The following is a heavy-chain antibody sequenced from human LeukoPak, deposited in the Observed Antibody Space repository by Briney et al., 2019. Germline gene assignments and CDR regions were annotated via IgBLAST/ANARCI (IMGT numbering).Heavy chain of an antibody. J-gene: IGHJ4*02. CDR1: GGSFSGYY. CDR3: ARRRVDTAMVRGKLDY. Sequence: PSETLSLTCAVYGGSFSGYYWSWIRQPPGKGLEWIGEINHSGSTNYNPSLKSRVTISVDTSKNQFSLKLSSVAAADTAVYYCARRRVDTAMVRGKLDYWGQGTLVTVSS. CDR2: INHSGST. D-gene: IGHD5-18*01. V-gene: IGHV4-34*01.